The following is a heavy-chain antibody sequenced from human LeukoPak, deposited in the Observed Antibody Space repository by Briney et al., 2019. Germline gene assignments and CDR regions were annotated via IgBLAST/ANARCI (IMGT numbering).Heavy chain of an antibody. D-gene: IGHD2-15*01. CDR1: GFTFSSYW. CDR2: KKQDGSEK. Sequence: GGSLRLSCAASGFTFSSYWMSWVRQAPGKGLEWVTNKKQDGSEKYYVDSVKGRFTISRDNAKNSLYLQMNSLRAEDTAVYYCATLSVVVVPAELNWGQGTLVTVSS. CDR3: ATLSVVVVPAELN. J-gene: IGHJ4*02. V-gene: IGHV3-7*03.